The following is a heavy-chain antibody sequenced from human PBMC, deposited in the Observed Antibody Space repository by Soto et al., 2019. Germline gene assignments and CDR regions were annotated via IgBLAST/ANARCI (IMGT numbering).Heavy chain of an antibody. CDR2: FYWDDDK. J-gene: IGHJ6*02. V-gene: IGHV2-5*02. Sequence: QITLKESGPPLLKPTKPLTLTCTFSGSSLSTFGVGLGWILRPPGKPLEWLALFYWDDDKRYSPSLRSRLTVTKDTSKNQVVLTMTNMDPVDTATYYCVQSRCGGDCLQSYSSHSYYGLDVWGQGTTVTVSS. D-gene: IGHD2-21*02. CDR1: GSSLSTFGVG. CDR3: VQSRCGGDCLQSYSSHSYYGLDV.